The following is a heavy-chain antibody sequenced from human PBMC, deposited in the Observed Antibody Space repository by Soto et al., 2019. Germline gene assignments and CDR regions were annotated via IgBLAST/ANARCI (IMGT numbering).Heavy chain of an antibody. CDR1: GFTFSSYA. V-gene: IGHV3-23*01. CDR2: ISGSGGTT. J-gene: IGHJ4*02. D-gene: IGHD3-22*01. Sequence: GGSLRLSCVASGFTFSSYALNWVRQAPGRGLEWVSAISGSGGTTYYADSVKGRFTISRDNSKNTLFLQMNSLRAEDAAIYYCAKSPKVISTSFDHWGQGRLVTVSS. CDR3: AKSPKVISTSFDH.